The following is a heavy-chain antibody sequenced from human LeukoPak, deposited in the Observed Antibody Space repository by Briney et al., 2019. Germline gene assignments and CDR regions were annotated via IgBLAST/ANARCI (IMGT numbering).Heavy chain of an antibody. D-gene: IGHD1/OR15-1a*01. J-gene: IGHJ4*02. V-gene: IGHV3-23*01. Sequence: GGSLRLSCAASGFTFSTYAMSWVRQTPEKGLEWVSAISDTGGNTFYADSVKGRFTISRDNSKNTLYLQMNSLRAEDTAIYYCAEGRTNDYWGQGTLVAVSS. CDR2: ISDTGGNT. CDR1: GFTFSTYA. CDR3: AEGRTNDY.